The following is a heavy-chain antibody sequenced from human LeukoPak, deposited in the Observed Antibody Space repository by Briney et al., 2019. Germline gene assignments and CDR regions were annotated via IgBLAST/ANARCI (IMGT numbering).Heavy chain of an antibody. V-gene: IGHV3-30*02. CDR3: AKGTGTGPDAFDI. Sequence: GGSLRLSCAASGFTFSSYGMHRVRQAPGKGLEWVAFIRYDGSNKYYAGSVKGRFTISRDNSKNTLYLQMNSLRAEDTAVYYCAKGTGTGPDAFDIWGQGTMVTVSS. D-gene: IGHD1-1*01. CDR2: IRYDGSNK. CDR1: GFTFSSYG. J-gene: IGHJ3*02.